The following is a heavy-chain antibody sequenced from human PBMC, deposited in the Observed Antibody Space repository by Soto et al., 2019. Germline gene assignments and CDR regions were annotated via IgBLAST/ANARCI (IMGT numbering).Heavy chain of an antibody. V-gene: IGHV3-48*01. J-gene: IGHJ4*02. Sequence: SHRLSYAVSGFTFSSFGMNWVRQAPGKGLEWISYITSDSSPTYYADSVKGRFTISRHNSKNTFYLQMNSLRAEDTAMYYYAREYGGHPDDDYWGQGTLVTVSS. CDR3: AREYGGHPDDDY. D-gene: IGHD4-17*01. CDR1: GFTFSSFG. CDR2: ITSDSSPT.